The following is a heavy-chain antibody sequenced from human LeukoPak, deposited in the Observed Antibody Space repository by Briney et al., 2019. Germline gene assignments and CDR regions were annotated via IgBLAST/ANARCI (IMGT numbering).Heavy chain of an antibody. CDR2: MNPNSGNT. V-gene: IGHV1-8*01. J-gene: IGHJ5*02. CDR3: ARDRLRGNWFDP. CDR1: GYTFTSYD. D-gene: IGHD4-17*01. Sequence: ASVKVSCKASGYTFTSYDINWVRQAPGQGLEWMGWMNPNSGNTGYAHKFQGRVTMTRNTSISTAYMELSSLRSEDTAVYYCARDRLRGNWFDPWGQGTLVTVSS.